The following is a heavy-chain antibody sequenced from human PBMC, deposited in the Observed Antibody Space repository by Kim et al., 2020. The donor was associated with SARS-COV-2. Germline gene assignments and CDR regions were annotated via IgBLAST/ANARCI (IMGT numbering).Heavy chain of an antibody. D-gene: IGHD4-4*01. CDR1: GFTFSSYE. CDR2: IIGSGTTI. V-gene: IGHV3-48*03. CDR3: ARGPNYSPFDY. Sequence: GGSLRLSCAASGFTFSSYEMNWVRQAPGKGLEWVSYIIGSGTTIYYADSVRARFTISRDNDKNSLYLQMNSLRAEDTAVYYCARGPNYSPFDYWGQGTLVHVSS. J-gene: IGHJ4*02.